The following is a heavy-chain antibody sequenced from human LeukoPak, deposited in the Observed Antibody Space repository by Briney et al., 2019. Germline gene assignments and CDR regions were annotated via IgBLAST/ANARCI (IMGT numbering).Heavy chain of an antibody. V-gene: IGHV3-21*01. CDR3: ARDKTYSSGSEGY. CDR1: GFTFSSYS. Sequence: GGSLRLSCAASGFTFSSYSMNWVCQAPGKGLEWVSSISSSSSYIYYADSVKGRFTISRDNAKNSLYLQMNSLRAEDTAVYYCARDKTYSSGSEGYWGQGTLVTVSS. J-gene: IGHJ4*02. CDR2: ISSSSSYI. D-gene: IGHD6-19*01.